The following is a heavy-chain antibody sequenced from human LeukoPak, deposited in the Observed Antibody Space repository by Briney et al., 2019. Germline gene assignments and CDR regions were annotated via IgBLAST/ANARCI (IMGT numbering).Heavy chain of an antibody. CDR2: ISYSGRT. V-gene: IGHV4-59*08. CDR3: ARPYRSGWFGAFHI. J-gene: IGHJ3*02. D-gene: IGHD6-19*01. CDR1: GGSISDDY. Sequence: SETLSLTCTVSGGSISDDYWSWIRQPPGKGLEWIGYISYSGRTDYNPSLKSRVTISVDTSKNQFSLKLISVTAADMAVYYCARPYRSGWFGAFHIWGQGTMVTVSS.